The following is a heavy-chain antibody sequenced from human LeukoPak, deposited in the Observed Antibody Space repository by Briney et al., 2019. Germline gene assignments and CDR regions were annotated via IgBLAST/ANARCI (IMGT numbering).Heavy chain of an antibody. Sequence: GRSLRLSCAASGFTFRSYGMQWVRQAPGKGLEWVAIIWYDGSNKYYADSVKGRFTISRDNSKNMLYLQMNSLRAEDTAVYYCARGDYSGGFGELLLWGQGTLVTVSS. D-gene: IGHD3-10*01. V-gene: IGHV3-33*01. CDR2: IWYDGSNK. CDR3: ARGDYSGGFGELLL. CDR1: GFTFRSYG. J-gene: IGHJ4*02.